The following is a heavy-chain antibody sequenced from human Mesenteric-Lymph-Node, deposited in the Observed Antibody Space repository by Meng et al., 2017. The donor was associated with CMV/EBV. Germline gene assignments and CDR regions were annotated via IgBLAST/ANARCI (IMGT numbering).Heavy chain of an antibody. Sequence: GESLKISCAASGFSVTSDYMTWVRQAPGKAPEWVSVIYSGGNTFYADSVKGRFTISRDNAKNSLYLQMNSLRAEDTAVYYCARDWGIAARLGYWGQGTLVTVSS. V-gene: IGHV3-53*01. CDR2: IYSGGNT. J-gene: IGHJ4*02. CDR1: GFSVTSDY. D-gene: IGHD6-13*01. CDR3: ARDWGIAARLGY.